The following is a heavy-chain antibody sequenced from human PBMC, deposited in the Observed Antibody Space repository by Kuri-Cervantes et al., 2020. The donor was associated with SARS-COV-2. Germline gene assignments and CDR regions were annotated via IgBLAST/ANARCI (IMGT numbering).Heavy chain of an antibody. J-gene: IGHJ4*02. D-gene: IGHD4-17*01. CDR2: INHSGST. CDR1: GGSFSGYY. CDR3: ARHVAGDLLPHYFDY. Sequence: GSLRLSCAVYGGSFSGYYWSWIRQPPGKGLEWIGEINHSGSTNYNPSLKSRVTISVDTSKNQFSLKLSSVTAADTAVYYCARHVAGDLLPHYFDYWGQGTLVTVSS. V-gene: IGHV4-34*01.